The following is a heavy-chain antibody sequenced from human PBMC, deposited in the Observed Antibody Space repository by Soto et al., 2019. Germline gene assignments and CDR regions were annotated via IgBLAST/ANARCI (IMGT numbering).Heavy chain of an antibody. Sequence: QLQLQESGPGLVKPSETLSLTCTVSGGSISSSSYYWGWIRQPPGKGLEWIGSIYYSGSTYYNPSLKRRVTISVDTSKNQFSLKLSSVTAADTAVYYCAREGRYIAARGYWGQGTLVTVSS. CDR2: IYYSGST. CDR1: GGSISSSSYY. J-gene: IGHJ4*02. CDR3: AREGRYIAARGY. D-gene: IGHD6-6*01. V-gene: IGHV4-39*02.